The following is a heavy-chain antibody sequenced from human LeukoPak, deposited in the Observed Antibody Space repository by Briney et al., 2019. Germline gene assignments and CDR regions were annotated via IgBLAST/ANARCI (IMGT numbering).Heavy chain of an antibody. CDR1: GFTFSSYG. J-gene: IGHJ4*02. CDR3: AKEGRNYDILTFFDY. Sequence: GGTLRLSCAASGFTFSSYGMSWVRQATGKGLEWASAISGSGGSTYYADSVKGRFTISRDNSKNTLYLQMNSLRAEDTAVYYCAKEGRNYDILTFFDYWGQGTLVTVSS. CDR2: ISGSGGST. D-gene: IGHD3-9*01. V-gene: IGHV3-23*01.